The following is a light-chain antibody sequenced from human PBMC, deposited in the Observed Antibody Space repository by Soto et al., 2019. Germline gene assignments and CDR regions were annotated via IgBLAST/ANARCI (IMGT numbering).Light chain of an antibody. V-gene: IGKV3D-15*01. J-gene: IGKJ5*01. CDR3: QQYNNWPPIT. CDR1: QSVSSS. Sequence: EIVLTQSPGTLSLSPGEGATLSCRASQSVSSSYIAWYQQRPGQTPSLLIYGASTRATGIPDRFSGSGSGTQFTLTISSLQSEDFAVYYCQQYNNWPPITFGQGTRLEIK. CDR2: GAS.